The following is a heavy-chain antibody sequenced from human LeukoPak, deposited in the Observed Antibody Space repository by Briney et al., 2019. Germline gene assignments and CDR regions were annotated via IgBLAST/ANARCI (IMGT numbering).Heavy chain of an antibody. D-gene: IGHD5-24*01. J-gene: IGHJ4*02. CDR3: ARDGKATNDY. Sequence: PGGSPRLSCAASGFTFSNYAMQWVRQAPEKRLEYVSGTSGNGGTTYYANSVKGRFTMSRDNSRNTLYLQMGSLRPEDTAVYYCARDGKATNDYWGQGTLVTVSS. CDR1: GFTFSNYA. CDR2: TSGNGGTT. V-gene: IGHV3-64*01.